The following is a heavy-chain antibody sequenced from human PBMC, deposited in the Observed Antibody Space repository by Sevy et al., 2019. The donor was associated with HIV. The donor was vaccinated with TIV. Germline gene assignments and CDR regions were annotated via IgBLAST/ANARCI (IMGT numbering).Heavy chain of an antibody. Sequence: GGSLRLSCAASGFTFSSYVMHWVRQAPGKGLEWVAVIWYDGSNKYYADSVKGRFTISRDNSKNTLYLQMNSLRAEDTAVYYCARDGGYYDSSGYEFEAFDIWGQGTMVTVSS. CDR3: ARDGGYYDSSGYEFEAFDI. CDR2: IWYDGSNK. V-gene: IGHV3-33*01. D-gene: IGHD3-22*01. J-gene: IGHJ3*02. CDR1: GFTFSSYV.